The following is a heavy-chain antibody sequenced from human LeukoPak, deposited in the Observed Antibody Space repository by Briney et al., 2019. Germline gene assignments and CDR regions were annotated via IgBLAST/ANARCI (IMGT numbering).Heavy chain of an antibody. J-gene: IGHJ5*02. D-gene: IGHD3-22*01. CDR1: GGSIRSYY. CDR3: AREGSSGYYFNWFDP. Sequence: SETLSLTCTVSGGSIRSYYWSWIRQPPGKGLEWIGYNYYTGSTNYNPSLKSRVTISVDTSKNQFSLKLSSVTAADTAVYYCAREGSSGYYFNWFDPWGQGTLVTVSS. CDR2: NYYTGST. V-gene: IGHV4-59*01.